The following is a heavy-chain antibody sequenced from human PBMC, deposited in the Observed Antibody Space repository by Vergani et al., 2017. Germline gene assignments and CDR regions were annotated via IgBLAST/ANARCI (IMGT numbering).Heavy chain of an antibody. CDR1: GGSFSGYY. Sequence: QVQLQQWGAGLLKPSETLSLTCAVYGGSFSGYYWSWIRQPPGKGLEWIGEINHSVSTNYNPSLKSRVTISVDTSKNQFSLKLSSVTAADTAVYYCARGYLGPPRRGVYYYYYMDVWGKGTTVTVSS. V-gene: IGHV4-34*01. J-gene: IGHJ6*03. D-gene: IGHD2/OR15-2a*01. CDR2: INHSVST. CDR3: ARGYLGPPRRGVYYYYYMDV.